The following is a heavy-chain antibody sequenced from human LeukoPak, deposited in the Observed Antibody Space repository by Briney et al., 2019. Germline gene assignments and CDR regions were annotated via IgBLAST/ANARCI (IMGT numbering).Heavy chain of an antibody. J-gene: IGHJ4*02. Sequence: GGSLRLSCAASGFSFSSYGMHWVRQGPGKGLEWVAFIRHDGSNKYYADSVKGRLTISRGNSQNTVYLQMNSLRAEDTAVYYCAKEYHYDSSGPDYWGQGTLVTVSS. D-gene: IGHD3-22*01. V-gene: IGHV3-30*02. CDR2: IRHDGSNK. CDR3: AKEYHYDSSGPDY. CDR1: GFSFSSYG.